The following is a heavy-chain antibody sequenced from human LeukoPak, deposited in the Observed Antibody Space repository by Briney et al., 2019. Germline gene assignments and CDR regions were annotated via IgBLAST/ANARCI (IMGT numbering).Heavy chain of an antibody. Sequence: GGSLTLSCAASGFTFRRYWMSGVRQAPGKGLEGVANINQGGSEKYYVDSVKGRFSISRDNAKNTLYLQMNSLRAEDAAVYYCVRDDSRGYYYFDYWGQASKVTVSS. D-gene: IGHD3-22*01. CDR1: GFTFRRYW. CDR3: VRDDSRGYYYFDY. V-gene: IGHV3-7*01. J-gene: IGHJ4*02. CDR2: INQGGSEK.